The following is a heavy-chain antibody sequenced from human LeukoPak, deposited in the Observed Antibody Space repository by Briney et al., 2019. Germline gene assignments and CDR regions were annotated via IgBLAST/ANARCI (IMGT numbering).Heavy chain of an antibody. Sequence: GGSLRLSCAASGFTFSSYWMSWVRQAPEKGLEWISYISSSGDTLYYADSVKGRFTISRDNAKRSLYLQMNSLRVEDTAVYYCARDKGNNWFDPWGQGTLVTVSS. CDR3: ARDKGNNWFDP. CDR2: ISSSGDTL. CDR1: GFTFSSYW. V-gene: IGHV3-48*04. J-gene: IGHJ5*02.